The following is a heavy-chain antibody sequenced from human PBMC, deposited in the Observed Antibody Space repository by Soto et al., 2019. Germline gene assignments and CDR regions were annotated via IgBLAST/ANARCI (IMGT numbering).Heavy chain of an antibody. CDR3: ARDTAGGITIFGVVTHYYYYMDV. J-gene: IGHJ6*03. Sequence: ASVKVSCKASGYTFTSYYMHWVRQAPGQGLEWMGIINPSGGSTSYAQKFQGRVTMTRDTSTSTVYMELSSLRSEDTAVYYCARDTAGGITIFGVVTHYYYYMDVWGKGTTVTGS. CDR1: GYTFTSYY. V-gene: IGHV1-46*03. CDR2: INPSGGST. D-gene: IGHD3-3*01.